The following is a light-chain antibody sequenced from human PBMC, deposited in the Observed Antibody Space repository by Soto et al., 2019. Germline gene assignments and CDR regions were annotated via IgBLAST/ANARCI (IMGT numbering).Light chain of an antibody. CDR3: CSYAGIYV. CDR1: SSDVGGYNY. CDR2: DVS. J-gene: IGLJ1*01. Sequence: QSALTQPRSVSGSPGQSVTISCTGTSSDVGGYNYVSWYQQHPGKAPKLMIYDVSKRPSGLPDRFSGSKSGNTASLTISGLHAEEEADYYCCSYAGIYVFGTGTKLTVL. V-gene: IGLV2-11*01.